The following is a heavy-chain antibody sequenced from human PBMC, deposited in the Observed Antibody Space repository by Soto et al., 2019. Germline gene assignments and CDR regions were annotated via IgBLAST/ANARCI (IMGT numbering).Heavy chain of an antibody. J-gene: IGHJ3*02. CDR1: GFTFSSYS. D-gene: IGHD3-10*01. Sequence: EVQLVESGGGLVKPGGSLRLSCAASGFTFSSYSMNWVRQAPGKGLEWVSSISSSSSYIYYADSVKGRFTISRDNAKNSLYLQMNSLRAEDTAVYYCARDLLLWFGELYPVDAFDIWGQGTMVTVSS. CDR2: ISSSSSYI. V-gene: IGHV3-21*01. CDR3: ARDLLLWFGELYPVDAFDI.